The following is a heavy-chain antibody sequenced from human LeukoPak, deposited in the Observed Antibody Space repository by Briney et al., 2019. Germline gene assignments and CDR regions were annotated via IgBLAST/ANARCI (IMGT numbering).Heavy chain of an antibody. CDR2: IRGSGDNT. CDR1: GFTFSNYA. D-gene: IGHD4-17*01. J-gene: IGHJ4*02. CDR3: AKVIGDGDYVY. V-gene: IGHV3-23*01. Sequence: AGGSLRLSCAASGFTFSNYAMGWVRQAPGKGLEWVSAIRGSGDNTYYADSVKGRFTISRDNAKNSLYLQMNSLRAEDTALYYCAKVIGDGDYVYWGQGTLVTVSS.